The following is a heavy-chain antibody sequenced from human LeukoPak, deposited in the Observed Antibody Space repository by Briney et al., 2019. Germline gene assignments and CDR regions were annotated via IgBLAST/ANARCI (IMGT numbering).Heavy chain of an antibody. D-gene: IGHD1-7*01. Sequence: PSETLSLTRAVYGGSFSGYYWSWIRQPPGKGLEWIGEINHSGSTNYNPSLKSRVTISVDTSKNQFSLKLSSVTAADTAVYYCAKGRGTMPRGAKAYHYYGMDVWGQGTTVTVSS. CDR2: INHSGST. J-gene: IGHJ6*02. CDR1: GGSFSGYY. V-gene: IGHV4-34*01. CDR3: AKGRGTMPRGAKAYHYYGMDV.